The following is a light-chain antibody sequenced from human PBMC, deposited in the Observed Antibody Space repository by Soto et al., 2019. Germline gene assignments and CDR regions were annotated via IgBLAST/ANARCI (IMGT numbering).Light chain of an antibody. Sequence: EIVLTQSPGTVSLSPGERATLSCRASQRVSSNYVAWFQQKTGQAPMLLIHGASERATGIPDRFSGSGSGTDFTLTISGLEPEDFAVYYCQQYGRSPWTFGQGTKVDFK. V-gene: IGKV3-20*01. J-gene: IGKJ1*01. CDR1: QRVSSNY. CDR2: GAS. CDR3: QQYGRSPWT.